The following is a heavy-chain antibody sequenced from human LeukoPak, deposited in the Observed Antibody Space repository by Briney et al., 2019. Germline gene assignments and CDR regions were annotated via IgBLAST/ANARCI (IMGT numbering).Heavy chain of an antibody. CDR1: GGSLSGYY. D-gene: IGHD5-18*01. CDR2: INHSGST. V-gene: IGHV4-34*01. Sequence: PSETLSLTCAVYGGSLSGYYWSWIRQPPGKGLEWIGEINHSGSTNYNPSLKSRVTISVDTSKNQFSLKLSSVTAADTAVYYCARRRGYSYGYHYFDYWGQGTLVTVSS. J-gene: IGHJ4*02. CDR3: ARRRGYSYGYHYFDY.